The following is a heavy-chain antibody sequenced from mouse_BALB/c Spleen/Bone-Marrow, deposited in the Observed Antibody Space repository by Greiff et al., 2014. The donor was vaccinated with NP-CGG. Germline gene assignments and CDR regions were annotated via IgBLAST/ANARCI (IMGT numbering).Heavy chain of an antibody. CDR3: ARYYYGSSLFDY. D-gene: IGHD1-1*01. J-gene: IGHJ2*01. V-gene: IGHV14-3*02. CDR2: IDPANGNT. CDR1: GFNIKDTY. Sequence: GAELVKPGTSVKLSCTASGFNIKDTYMHWVKQRPEQGLEWIGRIDPANGNTKYDPKFQGKATITADTSSNTAYLQLSSLTSEDTAVYYCARYYYGSSLFDYWGQGTTLTVSS.